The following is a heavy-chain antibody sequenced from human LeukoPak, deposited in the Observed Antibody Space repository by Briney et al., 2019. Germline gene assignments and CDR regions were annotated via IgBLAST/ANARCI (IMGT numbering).Heavy chain of an antibody. V-gene: IGHV1-18*01. Sequence: ASVKVSCKASGYTFTSYGISWVRQAPGQGLEWMGWISAYNGNTNSAQKLQGRVTMTTDTSTSTAYMELRSLRSDDTAVYYCTRDLVPPNYYDSSGYYPNFDYWGQGTLVTVSS. D-gene: IGHD3-22*01. J-gene: IGHJ4*02. CDR1: GYTFTSYG. CDR3: TRDLVPPNYYDSSGYYPNFDY. CDR2: ISAYNGNT.